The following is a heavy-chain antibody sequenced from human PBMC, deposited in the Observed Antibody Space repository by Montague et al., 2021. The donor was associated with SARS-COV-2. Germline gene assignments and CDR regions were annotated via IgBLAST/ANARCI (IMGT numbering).Heavy chain of an antibody. CDR2: ISYDGSNK. V-gene: IGHV3-30*03. J-gene: IGHJ6*02. Sequence: LSLTCTVSGGSISSSSYYWAWIRQAPGKGLEWVAVISYDGSNKYYADSVMGRFTISRDNSKNTLYLQMNSLRAEDTAVSYCARVLDYSGSESYTLYYYYGMDVWGQGTTVTVSS. CDR3: ARVLDYSGSESYTLYYYYGMDV. CDR1: GGSISSSS. D-gene: IGHD3-10*01.